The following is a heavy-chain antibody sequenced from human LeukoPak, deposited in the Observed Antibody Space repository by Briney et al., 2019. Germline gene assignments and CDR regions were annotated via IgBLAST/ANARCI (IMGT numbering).Heavy chain of an antibody. Sequence: GGSLRLSCAASGFTFSSYWMHWVRQAPGKGLAWVSRINSDGSSTSYADSVKGRFTISRDNAKNTLYLQMNSLRAEDTAVYYCARVPRVSYYFDYWGQGTLVTVSS. J-gene: IGHJ4*02. V-gene: IGHV3-74*01. CDR1: GFTFSSYW. CDR2: INSDGSST. D-gene: IGHD1-26*01. CDR3: ARVPRVSYYFDY.